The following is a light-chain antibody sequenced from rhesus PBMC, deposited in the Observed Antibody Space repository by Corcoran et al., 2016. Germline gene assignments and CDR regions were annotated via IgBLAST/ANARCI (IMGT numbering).Light chain of an antibody. V-gene: IGKV1-37*01. CDR1: QGISSY. CDR2: YAS. J-gene: IGKJ2*01. CDR3: QQYNSAPYS. Sequence: DIQMTQSPSSLSASVGDTVTITCRASQGISSYLAWYQQKPGKATKPLIYYASNLESGVPSRFSGSGSGTEFTLNISSLQPEDFATYYCQQYNSAPYSCGQGTKVEIK.